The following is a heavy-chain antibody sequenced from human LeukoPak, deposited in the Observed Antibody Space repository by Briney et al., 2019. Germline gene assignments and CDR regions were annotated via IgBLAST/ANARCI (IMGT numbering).Heavy chain of an antibody. CDR2: INWNGGST. CDR3: ARGQELWDIVIVPAAKKGLDV. Sequence: PGGSLRLSCAASGFTFDDYGMSWVRQAPGKGLEWVSGINWNGGSTGYADSVKGRFTISRDNAKNSLYLQMNSLRAEDTALYYCARGQELWDIVIVPAAKKGLDVWGKGTTVTVSS. V-gene: IGHV3-20*04. CDR1: GFTFDDYG. J-gene: IGHJ6*04. D-gene: IGHD2-2*01.